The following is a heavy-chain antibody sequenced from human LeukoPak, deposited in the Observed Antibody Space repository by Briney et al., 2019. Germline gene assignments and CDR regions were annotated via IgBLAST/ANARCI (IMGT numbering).Heavy chain of an antibody. V-gene: IGHV3-53*04. CDR2: LHAAGGT. CDR1: GLTVRSNY. CDR3: AREGYDSSGYPRLVDY. Sequence: QSGGSLRLSCAASGLTVRSNYLTWVRQAPGKGLEWVSVLHAAGGTYYADSVKGRFTISRHISKNTVYLQMNSLRVEDTAVYYCAREGYDSSGYPRLVDYWGQGTLVTVSS. J-gene: IGHJ4*02. D-gene: IGHD3-22*01.